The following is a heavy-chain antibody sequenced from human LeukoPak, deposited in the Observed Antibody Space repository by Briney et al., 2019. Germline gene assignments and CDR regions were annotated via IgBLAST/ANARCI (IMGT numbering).Heavy chain of an antibody. D-gene: IGHD2-15*01. Sequence: SPSETLSLTCTVSGGSISSSSYYWGWIRQPPGKGLEWIGSIYYSGSTYYNPSLKSRVTISVDTSKNQFSLKLSSVTAADTAVYYCARGISLDYWGQETLVTVSS. CDR3: ARGISLDY. CDR1: GGSISSSSYY. CDR2: IYYSGST. V-gene: IGHV4-39*01. J-gene: IGHJ4*02.